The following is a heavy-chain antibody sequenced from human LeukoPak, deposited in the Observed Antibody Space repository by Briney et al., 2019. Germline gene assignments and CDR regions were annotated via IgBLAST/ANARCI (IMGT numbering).Heavy chain of an antibody. Sequence: PGGSLRLSCAASGFTFSSYAMSWVRQAPGKGLEWVSAISGSGGITSYADSVKGRFTISRDNSKNTLYLQMNSVRAEDTAVYYCAKLRRGGVIGLDDYWGQGALVTVSS. CDR2: ISGSGGIT. J-gene: IGHJ4*02. D-gene: IGHD3-16*01. V-gene: IGHV3-23*01. CDR3: AKLRRGGVIGLDDY. CDR1: GFTFSSYA.